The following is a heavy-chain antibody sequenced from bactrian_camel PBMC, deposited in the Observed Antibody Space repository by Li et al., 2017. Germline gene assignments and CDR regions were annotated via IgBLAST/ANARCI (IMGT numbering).Heavy chain of an antibody. Sequence: VQLVESGGGLVQPGGSLTLSCAAAGFSFSNYDLSWVRQAPGKGLEWISAISSGNVSSDYIDSVKGRFTISRDNTKNTLYLQMNSLKTEDTAMYYCSGEWGVTGARYGYPDQGTQVTVS. V-gene: IGHV3S40*01. J-gene: IGHJ4*01. D-gene: IGHD3*01. CDR2: ISSGNVSS. CDR1: GFSFSNYD.